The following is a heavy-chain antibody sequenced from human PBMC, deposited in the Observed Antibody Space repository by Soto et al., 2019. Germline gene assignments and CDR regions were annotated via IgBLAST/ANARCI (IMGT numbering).Heavy chain of an antibody. J-gene: IGHJ6*02. CDR1: GGSISSGDYS. V-gene: IGHV4-61*08. CDR2: IYYSGST. CDR3: ARGNMVRGVLHLMYYYYYGMDV. Sequence: PSETLSLTCTVSGGSISSGDYSWSWVRQSPGRGLEWIGYIYYSGSTNYNPSLKSRVTISVDTSKNQFSLKLSSVTAADTAVYYCARGNMVRGVLHLMYYYYYGMDVWGQGTTVTVSS. D-gene: IGHD3-10*01.